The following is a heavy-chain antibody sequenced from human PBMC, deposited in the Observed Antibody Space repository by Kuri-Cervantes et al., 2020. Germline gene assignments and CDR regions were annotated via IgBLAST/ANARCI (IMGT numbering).Heavy chain of an antibody. CDR3: AREGSGGRTQVDY. D-gene: IGHD2-15*01. Sequence: GGSLRLSCAAPGFTFSSYAMHWVRQAPGKGLEWVAVIWYDGSNKYYADSVKGRFTISRDNSKNTLYLQMNSLRAEDTAVYYCAREGSGGRTQVDYWGQGTLVTVSS. CDR1: GFTFSSYA. J-gene: IGHJ4*02. CDR2: IWYDGSNK. V-gene: IGHV3-33*01.